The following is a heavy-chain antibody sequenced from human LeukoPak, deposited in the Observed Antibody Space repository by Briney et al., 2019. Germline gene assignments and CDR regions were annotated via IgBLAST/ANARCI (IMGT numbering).Heavy chain of an antibody. V-gene: IGHV3-66*01. CDR2: IYSGGST. D-gene: IGHD5-12*01. CDR1: GFTVSSNY. Sequence: GGSLRLSCAASGFTVSSNYMSWVRQAPGKGLEGVSVIYSGGSTYYADSVKGRFTISRDNSKNTLYLQMNSLRAEDTAVYYCAREGYSGYDLADYWGQGTLVTVSS. CDR3: AREGYSGYDLADY. J-gene: IGHJ4*02.